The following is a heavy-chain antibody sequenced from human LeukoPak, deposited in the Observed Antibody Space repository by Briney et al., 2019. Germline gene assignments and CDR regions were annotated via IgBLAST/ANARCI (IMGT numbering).Heavy chain of an antibody. CDR2: INPSGGST. V-gene: IGHV1-46*01. J-gene: IGHJ5*02. Sequence: ASVKVSCKASGYTFTSYYMHWVRQAPGQGLEWMGIINPSGGSTSYAQKFQGRVTITADESTSTAYMELSSLRSEDTAVYYCARDNRRNYDFWSGKNWFDPWGQGTLVTVSS. D-gene: IGHD3-3*01. CDR3: ARDNRRNYDFWSGKNWFDP. CDR1: GYTFTSYY.